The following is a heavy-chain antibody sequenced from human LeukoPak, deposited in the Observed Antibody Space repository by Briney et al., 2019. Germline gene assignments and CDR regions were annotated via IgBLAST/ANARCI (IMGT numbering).Heavy chain of an antibody. Sequence: GGSLRLSCAASGFTFSSYGMHWVRQAPGKGLEWVALIWYDGSNKYYADSVKGRFTISRDNSKNTLYLQMNSLRAEDTAVYYCARYEGSTAALDHWGQGTLVTVYS. CDR3: ARYEGSTAALDH. D-gene: IGHD3-3*01. V-gene: IGHV3-33*01. CDR1: GFTFSSYG. J-gene: IGHJ4*02. CDR2: IWYDGSNK.